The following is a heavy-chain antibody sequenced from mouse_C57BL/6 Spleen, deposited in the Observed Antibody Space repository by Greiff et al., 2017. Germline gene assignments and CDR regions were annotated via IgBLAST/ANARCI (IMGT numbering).Heavy chain of an antibody. J-gene: IGHJ2*01. V-gene: IGHV1-59*01. CDR3: ARIYYGNSLFDY. CDR2: IDPSDSYT. D-gene: IGHD2-1*01. CDR1: GYTFTSYW. Sequence: VQLQQPGAELVRPGTSVKLSCKASGYTFTSYWMHWVKQRPGQGLEWIGVIDPSDSYTNYNQKFKGKATLTVDTSSSTAYMQLSSLTSEDSAVYYCARIYYGNSLFDYWGQGTTLTVSS.